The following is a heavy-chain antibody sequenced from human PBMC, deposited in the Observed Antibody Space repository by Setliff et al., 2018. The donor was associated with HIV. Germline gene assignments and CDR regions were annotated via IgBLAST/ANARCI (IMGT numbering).Heavy chain of an antibody. CDR1: GYPFSGYG. CDR2: ISAYSGDT. CDR3: ARPGGSYGDYGWPIDY. V-gene: IGHV1-18*01. J-gene: IGHJ4*02. Sequence: ASVKVSCKASGYPFSGYGISWVRQAPGQGLEWMGWISAYSGDTNYAQKFQGRLTMTTDTSTSTAYMELRSLRSDDTAMYYCARPGGSYGDYGWPIDYWGQGTLVTVSS. D-gene: IGHD4-17*01.